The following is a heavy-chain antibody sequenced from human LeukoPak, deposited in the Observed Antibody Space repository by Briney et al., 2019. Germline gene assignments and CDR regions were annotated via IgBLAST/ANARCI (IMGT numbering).Heavy chain of an antibody. CDR2: INSDGSST. D-gene: IGHD5-18*01. Sequence: PEGSLRLSCAASGFTFSSYWMHWVRQAPGKGLVWVSRINSDGSSTSYADSVKGRFTISRDNAKNTLYLQMNSLRAEDTAVYYCARRGYSYGFGYWGQGTLVTVSS. CDR1: GFTFSSYW. CDR3: ARRGYSYGFGY. V-gene: IGHV3-74*01. J-gene: IGHJ4*02.